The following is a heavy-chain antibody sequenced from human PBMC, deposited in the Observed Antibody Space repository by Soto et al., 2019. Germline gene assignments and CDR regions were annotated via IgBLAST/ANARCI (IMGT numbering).Heavy chain of an antibody. Sequence: GGSLRLSCAASGFPFSHYWIHWVRQTPGKGLVWVSRINPAGTITNYADSVEGRFTISRDNADSASFLQMNSLSAEDTAIYYCTSDTFGLRDTWGQGTLVTVSS. V-gene: IGHV3-74*01. CDR1: GFPFSHYW. D-gene: IGHD3-16*01. J-gene: IGHJ5*02. CDR3: TSDTFGLRDT. CDR2: INPAGTIT.